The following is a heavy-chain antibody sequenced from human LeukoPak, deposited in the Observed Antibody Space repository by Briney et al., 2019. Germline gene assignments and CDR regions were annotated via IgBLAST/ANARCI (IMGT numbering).Heavy chain of an antibody. D-gene: IGHD2-2*01. CDR1: GYSFTSNW. CDR2: IYPGDSDT. J-gene: IGHJ4*02. Sequence: GESLKISCKGSGYSFTSNWIGWVRQMPGKGLEWMGIIYPGDSDTRYSPSFQGQVTISADKTISTAYLQWSSLKASDTGMYYCARPSTAANDYWGQGTLVTVSS. V-gene: IGHV5-51*01. CDR3: ARPSTAANDY.